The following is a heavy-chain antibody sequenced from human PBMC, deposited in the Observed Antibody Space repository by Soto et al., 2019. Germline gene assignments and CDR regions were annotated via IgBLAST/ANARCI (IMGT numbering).Heavy chain of an antibody. CDR2: INPASGHT. Sequence: QVQLVQSGAEVKKPGASVKVSCKASGYTFTTYALHWVRQAPGQRPEWMGWINPASGHTKYSKKFQDRVTITRDTSASTGYMELSSLRSEDTAAYHCGRSVVGATGEILYNAMDVWGQGTTVTVSS. J-gene: IGHJ6*02. V-gene: IGHV1-3*01. CDR3: GRSVVGATGEILYNAMDV. CDR1: GYTFTTYA. D-gene: IGHD1-26*01.